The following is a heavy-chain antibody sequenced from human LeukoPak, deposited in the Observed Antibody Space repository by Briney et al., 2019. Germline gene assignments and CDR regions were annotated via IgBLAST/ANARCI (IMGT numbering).Heavy chain of an antibody. V-gene: IGHV3-23*01. CDR1: GFTFSSYA. D-gene: IGHD2-2*01. CDR2: ISGSGGST. J-gene: IGHJ6*02. CDR3: AKGELVPAAIGFYYYGMDV. Sequence: GGSLRLSCAASGFTFSSYAMSWVRQAPGKGLEWVSAISGSGGSTYYADSVKGRFTIFRDNSKNTLYLQMNSLRAEDTAVCYCAKGELVPAAIGFYYYGMDVWGQGTTVTVSS.